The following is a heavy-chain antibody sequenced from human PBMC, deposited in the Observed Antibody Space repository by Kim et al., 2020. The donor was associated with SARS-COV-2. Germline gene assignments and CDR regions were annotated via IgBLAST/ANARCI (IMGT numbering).Heavy chain of an antibody. V-gene: IGHV4-30-4*01. Sequence: SQTLSLTCTVSGGSISSGDYYWSWIRQPPGKGLEWIGYIYYSGSTYYNPSLKSRVTISVDTSKNQFSLKLSSVTAADTAVYYCARGDYDILTGFVYWGQGTLVTVSS. CDR2: IYYSGST. CDR1: GGSISSGDYY. D-gene: IGHD3-9*01. J-gene: IGHJ4*02. CDR3: ARGDYDILTGFVY.